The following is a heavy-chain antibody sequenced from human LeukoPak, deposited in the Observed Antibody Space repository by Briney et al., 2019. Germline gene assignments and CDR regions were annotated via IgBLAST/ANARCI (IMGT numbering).Heavy chain of an antibody. D-gene: IGHD5/OR15-5a*01. V-gene: IGHV4-59*01. Sequence: SETLSLTCTVSGGSISSYYWSWIRQPPGKGLEWIGYIYYSGSTNYNPSLKSRVTISVGTSKNQFSLKLYSVTAADTAVYYCARESTIWDAFDIWGQGTMVTVSS. CDR3: ARESTIWDAFDI. CDR2: IYYSGST. J-gene: IGHJ3*02. CDR1: GGSISSYY.